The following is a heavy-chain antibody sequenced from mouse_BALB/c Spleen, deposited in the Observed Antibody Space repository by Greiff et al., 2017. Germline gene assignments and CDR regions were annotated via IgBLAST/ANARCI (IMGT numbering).Heavy chain of an antibody. Sequence: DLVKPGASVKLSCKASGYTFTSYWINWIKQRPGQGLEWIGRIAPGSGSTYYNEMFKGKATLTVDTSSSTAYIQLSSLSSEDSAIYFCARGDYDAMDYWGQGTSVTVSS. V-gene: IGHV1S41*01. CDR1: GYTFTSYW. CDR3: ARGDYDAMDY. CDR2: IAPGSGST. J-gene: IGHJ4*01.